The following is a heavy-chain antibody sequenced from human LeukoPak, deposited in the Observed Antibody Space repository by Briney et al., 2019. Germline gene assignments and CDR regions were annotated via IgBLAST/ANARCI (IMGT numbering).Heavy chain of an antibody. CDR1: GFTFYSYV. Sequence: GGSLRLSCAASGFTFYSYVIHWVRQAPGKGLEWVALISYDVSKKYYADSVKGRFTISRDNSKNTLYLQMNSLRAEDTAVYYCARAHPLGYCSSTSCPDAFDLGPRDNGHRLF. CDR2: ISYDVSKK. V-gene: IGHV3-30*03. D-gene: IGHD2-2*01. J-gene: IGHJ3*01. CDR3: ARAHPLGYCSSTSCPDAFD.